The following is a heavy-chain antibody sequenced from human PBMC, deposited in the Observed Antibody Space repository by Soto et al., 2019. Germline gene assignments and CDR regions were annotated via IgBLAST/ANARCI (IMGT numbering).Heavy chain of an antibody. CDR3: SKLEGG. V-gene: IGHV3-72*01. Sequence: EEQLVEAEGGLVQPGGSLTLSCAASGFSFTDHYMEWVRQAPGKGLEWVARSRNKAKGYTTDYAASVKGRFTISRDLSKNSLYLQMNSLKTEDTAVYYCSKLEGGWGQGTLVTVSS. J-gene: IGHJ4*02. CDR1: GFSFTDHY. D-gene: IGHD3-3*01. CDR2: SRNKAKGYTT.